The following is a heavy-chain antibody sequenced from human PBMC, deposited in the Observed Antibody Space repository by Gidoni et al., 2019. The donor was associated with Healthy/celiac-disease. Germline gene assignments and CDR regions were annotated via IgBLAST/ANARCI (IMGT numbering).Heavy chain of an antibody. CDR2: INHSGST. V-gene: IGHV4-34*01. CDR1: GGSFSGYY. Sequence: QVQLQQWGAGLLKPSETLSLPCAVYGGSFSGYYWSCIRQPPGKGLEWIGEINHSGSTNYNPSLKSRVTISVDTSKKQFSLKLSSVTAADTAVYYCARGRIVDYWGQGTLVTVSS. J-gene: IGHJ4*02. CDR3: ARGRIVDY.